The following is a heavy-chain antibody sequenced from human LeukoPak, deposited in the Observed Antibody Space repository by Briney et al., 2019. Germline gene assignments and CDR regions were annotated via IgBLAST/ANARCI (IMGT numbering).Heavy chain of an antibody. J-gene: IGHJ4*02. CDR1: GYTFTSYG. D-gene: IGHD3-16*02. V-gene: IGHV1-18*01. CDR2: ISAYNGNT. CDR3: ARDPYYVWGSYRPYYFDY. Sequence: GASVKVSCKASGYTFTSYGISWVRQAPGQGLEWMGGISAYNGNTNYAQKLQGRVTMTTDTSTSTAYMELRSLRSDDTAVYYCARDPYYVWGSYRPYYFDYWGQGTLVAVSS.